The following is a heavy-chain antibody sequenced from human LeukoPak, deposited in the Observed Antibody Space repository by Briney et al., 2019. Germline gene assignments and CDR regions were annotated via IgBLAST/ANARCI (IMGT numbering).Heavy chain of an antibody. J-gene: IGHJ3*02. V-gene: IGHV4-34*01. Sequence: SETLSLTCAVYGGSFSGYYWSWIRQPPGKGLEWIGEINHSGSTNYNPSLKSRVTISVDTSKNQFSLKLSSVTAADTAVYYCARTAYSTYDAFDIWGQGTMVTVSS. CDR3: ARTAYSTYDAFDI. D-gene: IGHD6-13*01. CDR2: INHSGST. CDR1: GGSFSGYY.